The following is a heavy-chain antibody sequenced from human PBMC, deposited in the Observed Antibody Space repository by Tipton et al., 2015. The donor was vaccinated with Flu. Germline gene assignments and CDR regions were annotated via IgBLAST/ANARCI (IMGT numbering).Heavy chain of an antibody. J-gene: IGHJ5*02. CDR1: GGSISSYY. D-gene: IGHD3-9*01. CDR2: IYYSGST. CDR3: AKEGSYNILTNYYNKGVDP. V-gene: IGHV4-59*12. Sequence: TLSLTCTVSGGSISSYYWSWIRQPPGKGLEWIGYIYYSGSTNYNPSLKSRVTMSIDTSKNQFSLKVTSVTAADTAVYYCAKEGSYNILTNYYNKGVDPWGQGTLVIVSS.